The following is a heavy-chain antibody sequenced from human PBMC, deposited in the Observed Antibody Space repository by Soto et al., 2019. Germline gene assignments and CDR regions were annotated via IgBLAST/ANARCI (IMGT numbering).Heavy chain of an antibody. CDR3: ARDQDDILTGLLLNWFDP. V-gene: IGHV3-7*01. CDR2: IKQDGSEK. CDR1: GFTFSSYW. D-gene: IGHD3-9*01. J-gene: IGHJ5*02. Sequence: GGSLRLSCAASGFTFSSYWMSWVRQAPGKGLEWVANIKQDGSEKYYVDSVKGRFTISRDNAKNSLYLQMNSLRAEDTAVYYCARDQDDILTGLLLNWFDPWGQGTLVTVSS.